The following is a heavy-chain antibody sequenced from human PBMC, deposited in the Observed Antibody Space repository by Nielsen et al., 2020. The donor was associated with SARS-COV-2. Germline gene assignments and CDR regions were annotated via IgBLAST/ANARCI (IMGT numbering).Heavy chain of an antibody. J-gene: IGHJ4*02. V-gene: IGHV3-74*01. CDR2: INSDGSST. CDR1: AFTFSTYW. CDR3: VVETLIVATTDY. D-gene: IGHD5-12*01. Sequence: GGSLRLSCAASAFTFSTYWMHWVRQAPGKGLVWVSRINSDGSSTSYADSVKGRFTISRDNAKNTLYLQMNSLRAEDTAVYYCVVETLIVATTDYWGQGTLVTVSS.